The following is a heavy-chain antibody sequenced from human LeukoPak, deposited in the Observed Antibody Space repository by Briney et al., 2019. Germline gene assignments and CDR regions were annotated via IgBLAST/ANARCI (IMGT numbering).Heavy chain of an antibody. CDR1: GYTFTGYY. CDR2: INPNSGGT. V-gene: IGHV1-2*02. Sequence: ASAKVSCKASGYTFTGYYMHWVRQAPGQGLEWMGWINPNSGGTNYAQKFQGRVTMTRDTSISTAYMELSRLRSDDTAVYYCARWHSGYDDDYYYYMDVWGKGTTVTVSS. CDR3: ARWHSGYDDDYYYYMDV. D-gene: IGHD5-12*01. J-gene: IGHJ6*03.